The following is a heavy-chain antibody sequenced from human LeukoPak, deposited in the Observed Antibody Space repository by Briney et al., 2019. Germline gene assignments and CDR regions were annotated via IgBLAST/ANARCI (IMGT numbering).Heavy chain of an antibody. Sequence: AGGSLRLSCAASGFTFSSYAMSWVRQAPGKGLEAPGKGLEWVSTISASGHATYYPDSVRGRFTISRDNSKSTLHLQMDSLRAEDSALYYCAKDYSIIGYSGYEAYWGQGTLVTVSS. CDR1: GFTFSSYA. CDR2: ISASGHAT. V-gene: IGHV3-23*01. CDR3: AKDYSIIGYSGYEAY. J-gene: IGHJ4*02. D-gene: IGHD5-12*01.